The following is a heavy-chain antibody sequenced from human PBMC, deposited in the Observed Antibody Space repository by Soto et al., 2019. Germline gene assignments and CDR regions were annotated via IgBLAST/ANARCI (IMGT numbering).Heavy chain of an antibody. J-gene: IGHJ4*02. CDR3: TRDRGRRYNDGRGYYYSAY. Sequence: QVHLVQSGAEVKKPGSSVQVSCKASGGTFSSYAISWVRQAPGQGLEWMGGFIPIFGTTNYAQKFQGRVTIPADESTSTAYMVLSSLRAEDTAVYYCTRDRGRRYNDGRGYYYSAYWGQGTLVTVSS. CDR2: FIPIFGTT. D-gene: IGHD3-22*01. CDR1: GGTFSSYA. V-gene: IGHV1-69*01.